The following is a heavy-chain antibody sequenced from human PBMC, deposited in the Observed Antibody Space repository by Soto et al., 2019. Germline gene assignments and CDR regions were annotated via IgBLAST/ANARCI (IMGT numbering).Heavy chain of an antibody. V-gene: IGHV1-2*02. D-gene: IGHD3-10*01. CDR1: GYTFTCYY. Sequence: GXSVKVSCKASGYTFTCYYMHWVRQAPGQGLEWMGWINPNSGGTNYAQKFQGRVTMTRDTSISTAYMELSRLRSDDTAVYYCARAYGSGSYYAYWGQGTLVTVSS. J-gene: IGHJ4*02. CDR3: ARAYGSGSYYAY. CDR2: INPNSGGT.